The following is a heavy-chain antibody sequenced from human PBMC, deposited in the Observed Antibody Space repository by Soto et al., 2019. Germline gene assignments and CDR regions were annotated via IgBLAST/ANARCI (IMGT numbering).Heavy chain of an antibody. V-gene: IGHV1-69*06. CDR2: IIPIFGTA. D-gene: IGHD3-22*01. J-gene: IGHJ3*02. Sequence: QVQLVQSGAEVKKPGSSVKVSCKASGGTFSSYAISWVRQAPGQGLEWMGGIIPIFGTANYAQKFQGRVTITADKSTSTAYMELSSLRSEDTAVYYCARDLEDYYDSSGYYRPDAFDIWGQVTMVTVSS. CDR1: GGTFSSYA. CDR3: ARDLEDYYDSSGYYRPDAFDI.